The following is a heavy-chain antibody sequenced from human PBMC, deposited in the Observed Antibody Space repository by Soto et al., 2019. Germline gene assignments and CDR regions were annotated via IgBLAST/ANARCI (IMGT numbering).Heavy chain of an antibody. CDR3: TRDRGRRYNDGRGYYYSAY. V-gene: IGHV1-69*01. J-gene: IGHJ4*02. CDR2: FIPLFGTT. Sequence: QVHLVQSGAEVKKPGSSVKVSCKASGGTFSSYAISWVRQAPGQGLEWMGGFIPLFGTTNYAQKFQGRVTITADESTSTAYMDLSSLRSEDTAVYYCTRDRGRRYNDGRGYYYSAYWGQGTLVTVSS. D-gene: IGHD3-22*01. CDR1: GGTFSSYA.